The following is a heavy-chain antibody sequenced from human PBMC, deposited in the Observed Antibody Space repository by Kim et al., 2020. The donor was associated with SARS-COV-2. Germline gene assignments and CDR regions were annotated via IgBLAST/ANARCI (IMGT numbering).Heavy chain of an antibody. V-gene: IGHV4-39*01. J-gene: IGHJ4*02. D-gene: IGHD6-13*01. CDR3: ARHLPGSSWFDY. Sequence: YYTQSLKSRLTLSVETSKNQVSLRLSALTAADTAVFYCARHLPGSSWFDYWGQGTLVTVSS.